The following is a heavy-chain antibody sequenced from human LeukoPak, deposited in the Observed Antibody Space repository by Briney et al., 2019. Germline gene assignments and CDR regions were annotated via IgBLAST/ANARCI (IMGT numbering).Heavy chain of an antibody. Sequence: PGGSLRLSCAASGFTFSIYAMSWVRQAPGKGLEWVSSITSSGETTYYAGSVKGQFTISRDNSKNTLYLQMNSLRAEDTAVYYCAKTLYIVPAALSAFDIWGQGTMVTVSS. CDR2: ITSSGETT. CDR3: AKTLYIVPAALSAFDI. CDR1: GFTFSIYA. V-gene: IGHV3-23*01. J-gene: IGHJ3*02. D-gene: IGHD2-2*01.